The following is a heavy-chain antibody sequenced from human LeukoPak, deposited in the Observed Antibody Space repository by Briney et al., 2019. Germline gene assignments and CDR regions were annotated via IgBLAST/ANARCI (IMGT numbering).Heavy chain of an antibody. Sequence: GASVTVSCTASGGTFSSYAISWVRQAPGQGLEWMGGIIPIFGTANYAQKFQGRVTITADESTSTAYMELSSLRSEDTAVYYCARAPRDITIFGVVMVHYGMDVWGQGTTVTVSS. J-gene: IGHJ6*02. V-gene: IGHV1-69*13. CDR3: ARAPRDITIFGVVMVHYGMDV. D-gene: IGHD3-3*01. CDR2: IIPIFGTA. CDR1: GGTFSSYA.